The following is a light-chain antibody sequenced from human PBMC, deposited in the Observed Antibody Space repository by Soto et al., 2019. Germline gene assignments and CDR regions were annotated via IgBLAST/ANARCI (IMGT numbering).Light chain of an antibody. CDR3: QQYNNWPRT. CDR1: QSVSSY. CDR2: DAS. V-gene: IGKV3-11*01. Sequence: EIVLTQSPATLSLSPGERATLSCRASQSVSSYSAWYQQKPGQAPRLLIYDASNRATGIPARFSGSGSGTDFTLTISSLQSEDFGVYYCQQYNNWPRTFGQGTKVDIK. J-gene: IGKJ2*02.